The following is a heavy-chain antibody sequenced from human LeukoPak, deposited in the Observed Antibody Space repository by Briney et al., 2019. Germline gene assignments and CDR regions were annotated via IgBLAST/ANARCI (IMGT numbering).Heavy chain of an antibody. Sequence: QPGGSLRLSCAVSGFIFSTSAMSWVRQAPGKGLGWVSTISGSGGSTYYADSVKGRFTISRDNSKITVYLQMNRLRAEDTAVYYCAKDRSCFNDVCHGDFDYWGQGTLVTVSS. CDR3: AKDRSCFNDVCHGDFDY. D-gene: IGHD2-8*01. CDR2: ISGSGGST. V-gene: IGHV3-23*01. J-gene: IGHJ4*02. CDR1: GFIFSTSA.